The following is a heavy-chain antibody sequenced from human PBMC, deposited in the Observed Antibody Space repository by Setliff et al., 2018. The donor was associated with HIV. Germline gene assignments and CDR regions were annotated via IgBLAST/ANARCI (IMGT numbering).Heavy chain of an antibody. V-gene: IGHV4-4*07. CDR2: IYTSGST. J-gene: IGHJ4*02. CDR3: ARDGFWSGYIDY. CDR1: GGSISSYY. D-gene: IGHD3-3*01. Sequence: SETLSLTCTVSGGSISSYYWSWIRQPAGEGLEWIGRIYTSGSTNYNPSLKSRVTMSVDTSKNQFSLKLSSVTAADTAVYYCARDGFWSGYIDYWGQGTLVTVSS.